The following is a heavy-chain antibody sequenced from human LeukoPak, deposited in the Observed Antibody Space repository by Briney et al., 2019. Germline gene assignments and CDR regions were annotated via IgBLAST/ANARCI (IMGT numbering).Heavy chain of an antibody. V-gene: IGHV3-30*04. CDR2: ISYDGSNK. CDR3: ARDEALSY. J-gene: IGHJ4*02. Sequence: PGGSLRLSCAASGFTFSSYAMHWVRQAPGKGLEWVAVISYDGSNKSYADSVKGRSTISRDNSKNTLYLQMTILRAEDTAVYYCARDEALSYWGQGTLVTVSS. CDR1: GFTFSSYA.